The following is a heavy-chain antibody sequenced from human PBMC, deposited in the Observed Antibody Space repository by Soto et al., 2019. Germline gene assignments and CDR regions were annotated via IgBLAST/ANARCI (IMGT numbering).Heavy chain of an antibody. CDR1: GFTFSSYG. V-gene: IGHV3-33*01. Sequence: GGSLRLSCAASGFTFSSYGMHWVRQAPGKGLEWVAVIWYDGSNRYYADSVKGRFTISRDNSKNTLYLQMNSLRAEDTAVYYCARDYDSSGYPRYYFDYWGQGTLVTVSS. CDR2: IWYDGSNR. CDR3: ARDYDSSGYPRYYFDY. J-gene: IGHJ4*02. D-gene: IGHD3-22*01.